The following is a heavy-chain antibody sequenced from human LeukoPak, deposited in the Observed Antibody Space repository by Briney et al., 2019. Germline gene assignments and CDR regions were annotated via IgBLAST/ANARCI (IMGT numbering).Heavy chain of an antibody. D-gene: IGHD3-10*01. CDR2: ISGSGGST. CDR3: AKPGTPSTMVRGVIAPYYFDY. CDR1: GFTFSSYA. J-gene: IGHJ4*02. Sequence: PGGSLRLSCAASGFTFSSYAMSWVRQAPGKGLEWVSGISGSGGSTYYADPVKGRFTISRDNSKNTLYLQMNSLRAEDTAVYYCAKPGTPSTMVRGVIAPYYFDYWGQGTLVTVSS. V-gene: IGHV3-23*01.